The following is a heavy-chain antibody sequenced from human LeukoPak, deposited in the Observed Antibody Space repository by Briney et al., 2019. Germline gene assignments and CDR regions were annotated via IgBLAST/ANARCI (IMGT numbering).Heavy chain of an antibody. Sequence: PSETLSLTCTVSGGSISSSSYYWGWIRQPPGKRLEWIGSIYYSGSTYYNPSLKSRVTISVDTSKNQFSLKLSSVTAADTAVYYCAITRGAFDIWGQGTMVTVSS. J-gene: IGHJ3*02. V-gene: IGHV4-39*01. CDR3: AITRGAFDI. CDR1: GGSISSSSYY. CDR2: IYYSGST. D-gene: IGHD3-10*01.